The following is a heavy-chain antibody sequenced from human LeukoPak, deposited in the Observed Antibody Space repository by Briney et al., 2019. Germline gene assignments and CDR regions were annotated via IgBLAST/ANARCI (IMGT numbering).Heavy chain of an antibody. CDR1: GYTFTSYA. V-gene: IGHV7-4-1*02. CDR3: ARKFWSDYYDSSGYSLGY. D-gene: IGHD3-22*01. Sequence: ASVKVSCKASGYTFTSYAMNWVRQAPGQGLEWMGWINTNTGNPTYAQGFTGRFVFSLDTSVSTAYLQISSLKAEDTAVYYCARKFWSDYYDSSGYSLGYWGQGTLVTVSS. CDR2: INTNTGNP. J-gene: IGHJ4*02.